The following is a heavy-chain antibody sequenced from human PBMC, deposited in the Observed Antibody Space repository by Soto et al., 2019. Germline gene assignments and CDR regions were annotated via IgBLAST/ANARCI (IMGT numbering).Heavy chain of an antibody. CDR2: IIPIFGTA. CDR1: GGTFSSYA. CDR3: ANLGYCSGGSCYNDY. J-gene: IGHJ4*02. D-gene: IGHD2-15*01. V-gene: IGHV1-69*01. Sequence: VQLVQSGAEVKKPGSSVKVSCKASGGTFSSYAISWVRQAPGQGLEWMGGIIPIFGTANYAQKFQGRVTITADESTSTAYMGLSSLRSEDTAVYYCANLGYCSGGSCYNDYWGQGTLVTVSS.